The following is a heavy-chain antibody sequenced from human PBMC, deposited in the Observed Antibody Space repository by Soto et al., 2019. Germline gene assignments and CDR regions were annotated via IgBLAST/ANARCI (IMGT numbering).Heavy chain of an antibody. Sequence: PGGSLRLSCAASGFTFSSDWMHWFRQAPGKGLVWVSRIDSGGRTTTYADSVKGRFTISRDNAKNTLYLQMNGLRAEDTAVYYCARGATWKYYYMDVWGKGTTVTVSS. V-gene: IGHV3-74*01. CDR1: GFTFSSDW. D-gene: IGHD5-12*01. J-gene: IGHJ6*03. CDR3: ARGATWKYYYMDV. CDR2: IDSGGRTT.